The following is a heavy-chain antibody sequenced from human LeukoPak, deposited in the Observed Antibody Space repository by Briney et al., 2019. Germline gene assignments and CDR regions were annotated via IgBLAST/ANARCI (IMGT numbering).Heavy chain of an antibody. CDR3: ARAFKPFPPFDY. V-gene: IGHV4-61*08. J-gene: IGHJ4*02. CDR2: IYYSGST. Sequence: PSQTLSLTCTVFGGSISSGGYYWSWIRQPPGKGLEWIGYIYYSGSTNYNPSLKSRVTISVDTSKNQFSLKLSSVTAADTAVYYCARAFKPFPPFDYWGQGTLVIVSS. CDR1: GGSISSGGYY.